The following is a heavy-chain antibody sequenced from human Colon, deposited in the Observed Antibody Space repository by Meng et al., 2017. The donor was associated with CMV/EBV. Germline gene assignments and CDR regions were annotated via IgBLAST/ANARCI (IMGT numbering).Heavy chain of an antibody. D-gene: IGHD3-10*01. CDR1: GFTFDDSA. Sequence: GGSLRLSCAASGFTFDDSAMHWVRQTPGTGLEWVSGISWNSGVVGYAVSVKGRFTVSRDNAKKSLYLQMNSLRPEDTARYYCVKDSRGFGSGLNPYHFDSWGQGTLVTVSS. V-gene: IGHV3-9*01. CDR2: ISWNSGVV. J-gene: IGHJ4*02. CDR3: VKDSRGFGSGLNPYHFDS.